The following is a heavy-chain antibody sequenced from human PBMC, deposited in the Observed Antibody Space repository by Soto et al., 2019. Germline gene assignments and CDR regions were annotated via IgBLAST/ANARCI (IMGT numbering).Heavy chain of an antibody. CDR3: VHSRCGGDCLQSYSSHYYYGMDI. J-gene: IGHJ6*02. D-gene: IGHD2-21*02. V-gene: IGHV2-5*01. CDR1: GFSLSTGGMG. CDR2: IYWYGDR. Sequence: QITLKESGPTLVKPTQTLTLTCTFSGFSLSTGGMGVGWIRQPPGKALEWLALIYWYGDRRYRSSLMSRLTIAKDTSKNQVVLTMTNMDPVDTATYYCVHSRCGGDCLQSYSSHYYYGMDIWGQGTTVTVSS.